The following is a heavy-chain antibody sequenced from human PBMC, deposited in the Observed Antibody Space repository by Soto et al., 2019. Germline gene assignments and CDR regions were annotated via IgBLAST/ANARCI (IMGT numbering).Heavy chain of an antibody. Sequence: SETLSLTCTVSGGSISSYYWSWIRQPPGKGLEWIGYIYYSGSTNCNPSLKSRVTISVDTSKNQFSLKLSSVTAADTAVYYCARVLNYYDILTGYYNGFDYWGQGTLVTVSS. CDR2: IYYSGST. CDR3: ARVLNYYDILTGYYNGFDY. CDR1: GGSISSYY. V-gene: IGHV4-59*01. J-gene: IGHJ4*02. D-gene: IGHD3-9*01.